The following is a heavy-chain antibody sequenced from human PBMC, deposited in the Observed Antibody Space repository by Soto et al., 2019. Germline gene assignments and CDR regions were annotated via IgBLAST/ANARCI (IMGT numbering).Heavy chain of an antibody. CDR3: ARNDYSSSYYWFDP. V-gene: IGHV4-59*01. CDR2: IYYSGST. J-gene: IGHJ5*02. Sequence: KTSETLSLTCTVSGGSISSYCWTWIRQPPGRGLEWIACIYYSGSTNYNPSLKSRVTISVDTSKNQFSLKLSSVTAADTAVYYCARNDYSSSYYWFDPWGQGTLVTVSS. CDR1: GGSISSYC. D-gene: IGHD6-13*01.